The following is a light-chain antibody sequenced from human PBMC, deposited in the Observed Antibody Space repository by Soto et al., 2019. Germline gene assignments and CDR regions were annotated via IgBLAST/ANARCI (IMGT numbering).Light chain of an antibody. CDR1: QTISNY. Sequence: DIQMTQSPSSLSASVGDRVTITCRASQTISNYLNWYQQKSGQATKLLIYTAASLQSGVPSRFSGSGSGTDFTLTITTLQPEDFATYYCQQSYSAPTTFGGGTKVDIK. CDR2: TAA. CDR3: QQSYSAPTT. J-gene: IGKJ4*01. V-gene: IGKV1-39*01.